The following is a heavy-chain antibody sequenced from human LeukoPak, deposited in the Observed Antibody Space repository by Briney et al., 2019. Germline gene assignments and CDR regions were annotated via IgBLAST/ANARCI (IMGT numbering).Heavy chain of an antibody. CDR2: IYNGGSA. CDR3: ARDTKFDSSGYYY. CDR1: GGSISSYY. V-gene: IGHV4-59*01. D-gene: IGHD3-22*01. J-gene: IGHJ4*02. Sequence: PSETLSLTCTVSGGSISSYYWNWIRQSPGRGVEWIGYIYNGGSASYNPSLKSRVTISLDTSKNQFSLKVNSVTAADTAVYYCARDTKFDSSGYYYWGQGTLVTVSS.